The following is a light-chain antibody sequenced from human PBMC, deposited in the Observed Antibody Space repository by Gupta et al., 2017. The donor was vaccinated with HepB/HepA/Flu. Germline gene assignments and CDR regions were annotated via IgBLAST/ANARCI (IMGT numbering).Light chain of an antibody. Sequence: EIVLTQSPGTLSLSPGERCTLSCRASQSFTSAYLVWYQQKQGQAPRLLIYCEARRESGISNRFGGRAFGTDVTITINIREPEDFAVYYFQHDKYSSPFIFGRGTKVEIK. CDR3: QHDKYSSPFI. CDR1: QSFTSAY. V-gene: IGKV3-20*01. CDR2: CEA. J-gene: IGKJ1*01.